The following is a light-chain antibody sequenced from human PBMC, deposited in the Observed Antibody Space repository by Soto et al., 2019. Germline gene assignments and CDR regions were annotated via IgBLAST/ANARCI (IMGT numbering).Light chain of an antibody. CDR1: QSVNRN. CDR3: QQYNSWPLT. CDR2: GAS. J-gene: IGKJ4*01. V-gene: IGKV3-15*01. Sequence: EVVLTQSPATLSVSPGERATLSCRASQSVNRNLAWYQEKPGEADRLLIYGASTRATDIPVRFSGSGSGTEFTLTVSSLQSEDFAVYSWQQYNSWPLTFGGGTKVDIK.